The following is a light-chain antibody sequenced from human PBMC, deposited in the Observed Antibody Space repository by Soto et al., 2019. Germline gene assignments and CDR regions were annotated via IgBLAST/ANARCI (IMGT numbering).Light chain of an antibody. Sequence: DIQMTQSPSTLSASVGDRVTITCRASQSIVRWLAWYQQKPGKAPKLLIYDASSLESGVPSRFSGSGSGTEFTLTISSLQPDDFATYYCLQYNSYSRTFGQGTKVEIK. J-gene: IGKJ1*01. CDR3: LQYNSYSRT. CDR2: DAS. CDR1: QSIVRW. V-gene: IGKV1-5*01.